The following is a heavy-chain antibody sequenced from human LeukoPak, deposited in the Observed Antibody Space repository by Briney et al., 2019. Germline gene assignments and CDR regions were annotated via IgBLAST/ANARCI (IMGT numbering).Heavy chain of an antibody. CDR3: ARKSSTDTAMVLDY. CDR1: GGSISSSSYY. D-gene: IGHD5-18*01. V-gene: IGHV4-39*01. Sequence: SETLSLTCTVSGGSISSSSYYWGWIRQPPGKGLEWIGSIYYSGSTYYNPSLKSRVTISVDTSKNQFSLKLSSVTAADTAVYYCARKSSTDTAMVLDYWGQGTLVTVPS. CDR2: IYYSGST. J-gene: IGHJ4*02.